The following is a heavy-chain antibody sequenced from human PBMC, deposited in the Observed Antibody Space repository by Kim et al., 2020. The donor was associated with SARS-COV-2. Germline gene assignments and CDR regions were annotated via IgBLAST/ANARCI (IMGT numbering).Heavy chain of an antibody. Sequence: TGYADSVKGRFTISRDNAKNTLYLQINSLRVEDTAVYYCTRGFGSETNYWGQGSLVIVST. D-gene: IGHD3-10*01. CDR3: TRGFGSETNY. CDR2: T. V-gene: IGHV3-74*01. J-gene: IGHJ4*02.